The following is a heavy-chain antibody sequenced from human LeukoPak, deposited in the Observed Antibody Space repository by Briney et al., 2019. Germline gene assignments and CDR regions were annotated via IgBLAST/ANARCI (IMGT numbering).Heavy chain of an antibody. J-gene: IGHJ5*02. D-gene: IGHD3-3*01. Sequence: PSETLSLTCTVSGGSISSSSYYWGWIRQPPGKGLEWIGSIYYSGSTYYNPSLKSRVTISVDTSKNQFSLKLSSVTAADTAVYYCARPRFGVGTNSFDPWGQGTLVTVSS. CDR2: IYYSGST. CDR1: GGSISSSSYY. CDR3: ARPRFGVGTNSFDP. V-gene: IGHV4-39*01.